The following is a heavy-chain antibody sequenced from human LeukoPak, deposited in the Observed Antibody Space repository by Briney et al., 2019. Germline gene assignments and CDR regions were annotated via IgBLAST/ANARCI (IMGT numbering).Heavy chain of an antibody. V-gene: IGHV4-59*01. D-gene: IGHD2/OR15-2a*01. Sequence: KPSETLSLTCTVSGGSISSYYWRWIRQPPGKGLEWIGYIYYSGSTNYNPSLKSRVTISVDTSKNQFSLKLSSVTAADTAVYYCTSVTGLNWFDPWGQGTLVTVSS. CDR3: TSVTGLNWFDP. CDR2: IYYSGST. CDR1: GGSISSYY. J-gene: IGHJ5*02.